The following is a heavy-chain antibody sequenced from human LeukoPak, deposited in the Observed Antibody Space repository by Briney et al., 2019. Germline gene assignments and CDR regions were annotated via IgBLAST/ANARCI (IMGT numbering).Heavy chain of an antibody. CDR1: GYTFTSYG. D-gene: IGHD3-9*01. Sequence: ASVKVSCKASGYTFTSYGISWVRQAPGQGLEWMGWISAYNGNTNYAQKLQGRVTMTTDTSTSTAYMELRSLRSDDTAVYYCARDLSVLRYFDWLLYPLDYWGQGTLVTVSS. J-gene: IGHJ4*02. V-gene: IGHV1-18*01. CDR2: ISAYNGNT. CDR3: ARDLSVLRYFDWLLYPLDY.